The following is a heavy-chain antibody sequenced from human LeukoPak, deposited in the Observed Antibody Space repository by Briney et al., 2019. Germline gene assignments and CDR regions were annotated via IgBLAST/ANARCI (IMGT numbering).Heavy chain of an antibody. D-gene: IGHD3-22*01. V-gene: IGHV3-7*01. CDR2: IRGDGNEK. J-gene: IGHJ4*02. CDR3: VRNGDYYRLDY. Sequence: GGSLRLSCAASGFTFSSYSMNWVRQAPGKGLEWVANIRGDGNEKQFADSVKGRFAISRDNAKNSVYLQMNNLRAEDTAVFYCVRNGDYYRLDYWGQGTLVTVSS. CDR1: GFTFSSYS.